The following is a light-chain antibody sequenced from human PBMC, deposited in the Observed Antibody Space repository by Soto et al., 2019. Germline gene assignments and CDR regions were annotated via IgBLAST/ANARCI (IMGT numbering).Light chain of an antibody. CDR3: VLYMGSGIWV. V-gene: IGLV8-61*01. J-gene: IGLJ3*02. CDR1: SGSVSTSDY. CDR2: STN. Sequence: QAVVTQEPSFSVSPGRTVTLTCGLSSGSVSTSDYPSWYQQTPGQAPRTLIYSTNTRSSGVPDRFSGSILGNKAALTITGAQADDESDYSCVLYMGSGIWVFGGGTKLTVL.